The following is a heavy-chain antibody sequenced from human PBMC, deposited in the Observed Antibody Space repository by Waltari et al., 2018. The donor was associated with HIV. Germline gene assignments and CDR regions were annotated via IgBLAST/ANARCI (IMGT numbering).Heavy chain of an antibody. J-gene: IGHJ3*02. V-gene: IGHV3-21*01. CDR2: ISSSSSYI. Sequence: EVQLVESGGGLVKPGGSLRLSCAASGFTFSSYSMNWVRQAPGKGLEWVSSISSSSSYIYYADSVKGRFTISRDNAKNSLYLQMNSLRAEDTAVYYCARVGPLYYDILTGWGAFDIWGQGTMVTVSS. CDR1: GFTFSSYS. CDR3: ARVGPLYYDILTGWGAFDI. D-gene: IGHD3-9*01.